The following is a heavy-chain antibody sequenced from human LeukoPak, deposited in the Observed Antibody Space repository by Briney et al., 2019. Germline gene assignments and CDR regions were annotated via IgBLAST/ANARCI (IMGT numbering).Heavy chain of an antibody. CDR3: ARDWDVDI. V-gene: IGHV3-7*01. D-gene: IGHD1-26*01. CDR2: IKQDGSEK. Sequence: GGALRLSCAAPGFTFSRYWMRWVRQAPGKGVEWLANIKQDGSEKYYVDSVKGRFSISRDNAKNLVYLQMNSLRAEDTAVYYCARDWDVDIWGQGTMVTVSS. J-gene: IGHJ3*02. CDR1: GFTFSRYW.